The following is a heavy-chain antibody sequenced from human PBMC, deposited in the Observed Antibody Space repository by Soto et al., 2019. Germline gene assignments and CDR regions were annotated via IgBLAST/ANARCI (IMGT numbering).Heavy chain of an antibody. CDR1: GGSISSYY. CDR2: IYYSGST. CDR3: ARSPRSAWYRIWFDY. V-gene: IGHV4-59*01. D-gene: IGHD6-19*01. Sequence: PSETLSLTCTVSGGSISSYYWSWIRQPPGKGLEWIGYIYYSGSTNYNPSLKSRVTISVDTSKNQFSLKLSSVTAADTAVYYCARSPRSAWYRIWFDYCGQGTLVTVSS. J-gene: IGHJ4*02.